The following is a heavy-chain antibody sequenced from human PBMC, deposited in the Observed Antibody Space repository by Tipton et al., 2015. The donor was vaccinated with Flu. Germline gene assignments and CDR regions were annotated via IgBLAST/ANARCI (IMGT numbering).Heavy chain of an antibody. Sequence: TLSLTCTVSGGSISSGGYYWSWIRQHPGKGLEWIGYIYYSGSTYYNPSLKSRVTISVDTSKNQFSLKLSSVTAADTAVYYCARAEGGGKMGDGPTNWFDPWGQGTLVTVSS. V-gene: IGHV4-31*03. J-gene: IGHJ5*02. D-gene: IGHD2-15*01. CDR3: ARAEGGGKMGDGPTNWFDP. CDR1: GGSISSGGYY. CDR2: IYYSGST.